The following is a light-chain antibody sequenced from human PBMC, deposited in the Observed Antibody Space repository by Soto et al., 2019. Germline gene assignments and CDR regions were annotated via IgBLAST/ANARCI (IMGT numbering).Light chain of an antibody. CDR2: DAS. Sequence: EILLTQSPATLSLSPGERAXXXXXASQSVSSYLAWYQQKPGQAPRLLIYDASNRATGIPARFSGNGSGTDFTLTISSLEPEDFAVYYCQQRSNWPTFGQGTKV. V-gene: IGKV3-11*01. J-gene: IGKJ1*01. CDR3: QQRSNWPT. CDR1: QSVSSY.